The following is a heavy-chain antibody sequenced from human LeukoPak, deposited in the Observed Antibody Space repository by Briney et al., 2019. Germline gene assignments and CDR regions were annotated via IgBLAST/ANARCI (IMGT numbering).Heavy chain of an antibody. CDR1: GGSISSYY. V-gene: IGHV4-4*07. CDR3: ARVDLSSRARSFDY. Sequence: SETLSLTCTVSGGSISSYYWSWIRQPAGKGLEWIGRIYTSGSTNYNPSLKSRVTISVDTSKNQFSLKLSSVTAADTAVYYCARVDLSSRARSFDYWGQGTLVTVSS. CDR2: IYTSGST. D-gene: IGHD6-13*01. J-gene: IGHJ4*02.